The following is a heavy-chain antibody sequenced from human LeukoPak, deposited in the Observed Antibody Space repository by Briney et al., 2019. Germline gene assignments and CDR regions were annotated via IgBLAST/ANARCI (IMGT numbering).Heavy chain of an antibody. CDR3: ARDGRSGDYVDY. V-gene: IGHV3-74*01. J-gene: IGHJ4*02. CDR1: GFTFSSYW. Sequence: GGSLRLSCAASGFTFSSYWMHWVRQAPGKGLVWVSRINSDGSSTSYADSVKGQFTISRDNAKNTLYLQMNSLRAEDTAVYYCARDGRSGDYVDYWGQGTLVTVST. CDR2: INSDGSST. D-gene: IGHD3-10*01.